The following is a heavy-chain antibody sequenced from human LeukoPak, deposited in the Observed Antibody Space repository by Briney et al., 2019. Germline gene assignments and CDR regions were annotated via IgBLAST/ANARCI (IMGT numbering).Heavy chain of an antibody. Sequence: GGSLRLSCAASGFTFRRYSMNWVREAPGKGVEGVSSISSSSSYIYYADSVKGRFTISRDNAKNSLYLQMTSLRAEDTAVYYCARDPRGSWYYFDYWGQGTLVTVSS. CDR2: ISSSSSYI. J-gene: IGHJ4*02. CDR3: ARDPRGSWYYFDY. D-gene: IGHD6-13*01. CDR1: GFTFRRYS. V-gene: IGHV3-21*01.